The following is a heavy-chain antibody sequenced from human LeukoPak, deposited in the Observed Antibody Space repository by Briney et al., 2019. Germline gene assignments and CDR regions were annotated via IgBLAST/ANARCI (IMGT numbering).Heavy chain of an antibody. CDR2: ILSDGSEK. CDR1: GFTFSNSV. V-gene: IGHV3-30*02. D-gene: IGHD2-2*01. CDR3: AKGLSALPAAGEY. Sequence: GGSLRLSCAASGFTFSNSVMHWVRQAPGKGLEWVAYILSDGSEKHYADSVKGRFTISRDNSKNTMYLQMNSLRAEDTAVYYCAKGLSALPAAGEYWGQGTLVTASS. J-gene: IGHJ4*02.